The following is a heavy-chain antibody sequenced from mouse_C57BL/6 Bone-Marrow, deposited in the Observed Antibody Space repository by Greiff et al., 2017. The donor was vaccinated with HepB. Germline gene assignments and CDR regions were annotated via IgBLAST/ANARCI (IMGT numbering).Heavy chain of an antibody. CDR1: GFTFSSYG. CDR3: ARPLTGFDY. CDR2: ISSGGSYT. D-gene: IGHD4-1*01. Sequence: EVQGVESGGDLVKPGGSLKLSCAASGFTFSSYGMSWVRQTPDKRLEWVATISSGGSYTYYPDSVKGRFTISRDNAKNTLYLQMSSLKSEDTAMYYCARPLTGFDYWGQGTTLTVSS. V-gene: IGHV5-6*01. J-gene: IGHJ2*01.